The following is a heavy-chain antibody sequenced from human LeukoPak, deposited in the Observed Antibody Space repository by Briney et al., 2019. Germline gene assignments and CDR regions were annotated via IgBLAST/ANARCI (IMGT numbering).Heavy chain of an antibody. CDR3: ARAYSISWYYFET. D-gene: IGHD6-13*01. CDR1: GGSISHYY. J-gene: IGHJ4*02. V-gene: IGHV4-4*07. Sequence: SETLSLTCTASGGSISHYYWSWIRQPAGKGLEWIGHIYSTGSPNNNPSLKSRVTISLAKSKNQFSLKLTSVTAAATAVYYCARAYSISWYYFETCGQGTLVTVSS. CDR2: IYSTGSP.